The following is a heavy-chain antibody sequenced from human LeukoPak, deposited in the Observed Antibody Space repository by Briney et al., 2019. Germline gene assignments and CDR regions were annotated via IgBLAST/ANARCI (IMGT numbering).Heavy chain of an antibody. J-gene: IGHJ6*02. CDR1: GFTFRSYG. V-gene: IGHV3-33*01. D-gene: IGHD6-13*01. Sequence: PGGSLRLSCAASGFTFRSYGMHWVRQAPGKGLEWVAVIWYDGSIKFYVDSVKGRFTISRDNSKNTLYLQMNSLRTEDTAVYYCARDPMTAAGSKDGMDVWGQGTTVTVSS. CDR3: ARDPMTAAGSKDGMDV. CDR2: IWYDGSIK.